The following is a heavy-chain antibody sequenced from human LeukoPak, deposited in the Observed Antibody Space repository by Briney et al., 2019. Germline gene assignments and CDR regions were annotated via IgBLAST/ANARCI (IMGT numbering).Heavy chain of an antibody. CDR3: ARLPQSFVGASPFDF. J-gene: IGHJ4*02. CDR2: ISGSSSFI. CDR1: GFTFSDYA. D-gene: IGHD3-16*01. Sequence: SGGSLRLSCAASGFTFSDYAMTWVRQAPGKGLEWVSSISGSSSFIYYTYSVQGRFTVSRDNAENSLFLQMDSLKAEDTAVYYCARLPQSFVGASPFDFWGQGTLVTVSS. V-gene: IGHV3-21*01.